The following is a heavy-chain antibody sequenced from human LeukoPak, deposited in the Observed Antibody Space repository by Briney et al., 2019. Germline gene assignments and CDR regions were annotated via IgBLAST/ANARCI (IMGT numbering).Heavy chain of an antibody. D-gene: IGHD3-22*01. CDR3: ARGLGLDSSGYFDAFDI. Sequence: PSETLSLTCTVSGGSISSYYWSWIRQPPGKGLEWIGYIYYSGSTNYNPSLKSRVTISVDTSKNQFSLKLSSVTAADTAVYYCARGLGLDSSGYFDAFDIWGQGTMVTVSS. V-gene: IGHV4-59*01. CDR2: IYYSGST. J-gene: IGHJ3*02. CDR1: GGSISSYY.